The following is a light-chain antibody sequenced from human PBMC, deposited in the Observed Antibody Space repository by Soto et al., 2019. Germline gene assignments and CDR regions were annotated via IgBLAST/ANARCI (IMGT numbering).Light chain of an antibody. CDR3: AAWDDSLTVL. CDR1: SSNIASYS. J-gene: IGLJ3*02. Sequence: QSVLTQPPSASGTPGQTVTISCSGSSSNIASYSVYWYQHLPGTAPKLLIYENDQRPSGVPDRFSGSKSDTSASLAIAGLRSGDEADYYCAAWDDSLTVLFGGGTKLTV. CDR2: END. V-gene: IGLV1-47*01.